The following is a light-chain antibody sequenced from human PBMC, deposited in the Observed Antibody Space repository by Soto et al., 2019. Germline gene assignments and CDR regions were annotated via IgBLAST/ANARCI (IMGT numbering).Light chain of an antibody. J-gene: IGKJ4*01. Sequence: TLSPSYMSAPVGDTVHITCQASQNIRDSLKWYQQNPGKAPKLLIYYASNLETGVPSRFSGSGSGTDFTFTIHSLQPEDIATYYCQQYDNRLTCGGGTKVDI. CDR1: QNIRDS. V-gene: IGKV1-33*01. CDR3: QQYDNRLT. CDR2: YAS.